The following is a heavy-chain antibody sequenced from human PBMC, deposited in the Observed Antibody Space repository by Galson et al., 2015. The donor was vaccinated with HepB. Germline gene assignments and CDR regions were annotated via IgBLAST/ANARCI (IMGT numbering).Heavy chain of an antibody. CDR1: GFTVRGYA. J-gene: IGHJ4*02. CDR3: AKVGHSASWDYFDY. CDR2: ISGTGGPT. V-gene: IGHV3-23*01. D-gene: IGHD2-2*01. Sequence: SLRLSCAASGFTVRGYAMTWVRQAPGRGLEWVSSISGTGGPTFYADSVKGRFTISGDFPKNTVFLQMNSLRADDTAVYYCAKVGHSASWDYFDYWGQGALVTVSS.